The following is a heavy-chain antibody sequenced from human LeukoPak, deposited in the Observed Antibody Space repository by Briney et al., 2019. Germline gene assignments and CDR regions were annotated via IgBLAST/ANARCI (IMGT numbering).Heavy chain of an antibody. Sequence: ASVKVSCKASGYTFTSYDINWVRQATGQGLEWMGWMNPNSGNTGYAQKFQGRVTMTRNTSISTAYMELSSLRSEDTAVYYCAREYLMMVGAPYAFDIWGQGTMVTVSS. CDR2: MNPNSGNT. CDR1: GYTFTSYD. J-gene: IGHJ3*02. CDR3: AREYLMMVGAPYAFDI. V-gene: IGHV1-8*01. D-gene: IGHD1-26*01.